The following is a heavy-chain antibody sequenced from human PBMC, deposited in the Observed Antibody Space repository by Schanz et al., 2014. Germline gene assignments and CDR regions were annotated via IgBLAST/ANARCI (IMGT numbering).Heavy chain of an antibody. CDR2: INPTVGGT. CDR1: GYTFTGHH. D-gene: IGHD6-13*01. Sequence: QVQLVQSGAAVKRPGASVKVSCKASGYTFTGHHIHWVRQAPGQGLEWMGRINPTVGGTIYAQNFQVRVTMTSDTSINTAYMELSRLTSDDTAVYYCARGSAPSAGRAFDIWGQGTMVTVSS. J-gene: IGHJ3*02. CDR3: ARGSAPSAGRAFDI. V-gene: IGHV1-2*06.